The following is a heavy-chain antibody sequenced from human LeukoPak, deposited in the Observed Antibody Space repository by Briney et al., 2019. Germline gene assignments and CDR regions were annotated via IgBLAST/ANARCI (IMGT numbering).Heavy chain of an antibody. V-gene: IGHV3-9*01. J-gene: IGHJ4*02. D-gene: IGHD3-22*01. Sequence: GRSLRLSCAASGFTFDDYAMHWVRQAPGKGLEWVSGISWNSGSIGYADSVKGRFTISRDNAKNSLYLQMNSLRPEDTALYYCAKAFSGSWYYYDSSGYYFDYWGQGTLVTVSS. CDR2: ISWNSGSI. CDR3: AKAFSGSWYYYDSSGYYFDY. CDR1: GFTFDDYA.